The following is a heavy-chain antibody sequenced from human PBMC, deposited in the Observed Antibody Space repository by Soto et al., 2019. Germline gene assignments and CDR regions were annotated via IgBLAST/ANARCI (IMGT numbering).Heavy chain of an antibody. Sequence: SLTCTVSGGSISSSSYYWGWIRQPPGKGLEWIGSIYYSGSTYYNPSLKSRVTISVDTSKNQFSLNLNSVTAADTALYYCARFTVRGLKYFDFWGQGTPVTVSS. V-gene: IGHV4-39*01. D-gene: IGHD3-10*01. CDR3: ARFTVRGLKYFDF. J-gene: IGHJ4*02. CDR1: GGSISSSSYY. CDR2: IYYSGST.